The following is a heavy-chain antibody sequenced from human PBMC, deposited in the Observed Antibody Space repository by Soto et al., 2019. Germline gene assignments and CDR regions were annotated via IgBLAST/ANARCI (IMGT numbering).Heavy chain of an antibody. Sequence: GGSLRLSCAASGFTFSSYSMNWVRQAPGKGLEWVSYICSSSSTIYYADSVKGRFTISRDNAKNSLYLQMNSLRDEDTAVYYCARDYTYYDILTGYYIAWFDPWGQGTLVTVSS. V-gene: IGHV3-48*02. CDR2: ICSSSSTI. J-gene: IGHJ5*02. CDR1: GFTFSSYS. CDR3: ARDYTYYDILTGYYIAWFDP. D-gene: IGHD3-9*01.